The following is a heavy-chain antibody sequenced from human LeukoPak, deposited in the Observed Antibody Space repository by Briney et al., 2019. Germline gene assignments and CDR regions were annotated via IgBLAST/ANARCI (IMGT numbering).Heavy chain of an antibody. CDR3: ARDYYDSSGYRYFDL. Sequence: ASVKVSCKASGYTFTSYAMHWVRQAPGQRLEWMGWINAGNGNTKYSQKLQGRVTMTTDTSTSTAYMELRSLRSDDTAVYYCARDYYDSSGYRYFDLWGRGTLVTVSS. J-gene: IGHJ2*01. V-gene: IGHV1-3*01. CDR2: INAGNGNT. D-gene: IGHD3-22*01. CDR1: GYTFTSYA.